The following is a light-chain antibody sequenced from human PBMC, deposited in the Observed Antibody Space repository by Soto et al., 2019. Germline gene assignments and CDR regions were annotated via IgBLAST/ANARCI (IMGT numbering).Light chain of an antibody. V-gene: IGKV1-39*01. CDR1: QNIVTY. J-gene: IGKJ5*01. CDR3: QQSYSTPIT. Sequence: DIQVTQSPPSLSAAVGDRDTIYCRESQNIVTYLNWYQHKPGKAPKLLVYSASTLQSGVPSRFRGSGSGTDFTLTISSLQPDDFATYYCQQSYSTPITFGQGTRLEIK. CDR2: SAS.